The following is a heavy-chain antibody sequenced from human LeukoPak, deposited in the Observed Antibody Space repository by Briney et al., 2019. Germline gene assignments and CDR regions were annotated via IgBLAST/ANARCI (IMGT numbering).Heavy chain of an antibody. Sequence: GGSLRLSCAASGFTFSSYAMSWVRQAPGKGLEWVSSISGSGGRTYHADSVKGRFTISRDNAKNSLYLQMNSLRAEDTAVYYCARAYYYDSSGYYFDYWGQGTLVTVSS. J-gene: IGHJ4*02. CDR2: ISGSGGRT. CDR3: ARAYYYDSSGYYFDY. D-gene: IGHD3-22*01. V-gene: IGHV3-23*01. CDR1: GFTFSSYA.